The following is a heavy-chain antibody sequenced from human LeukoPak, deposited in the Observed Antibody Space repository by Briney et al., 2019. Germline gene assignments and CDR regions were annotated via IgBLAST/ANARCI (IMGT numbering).Heavy chain of an antibody. J-gene: IGHJ4*02. V-gene: IGHV4-59*12. CDR1: AGSMRDYY. D-gene: IGHD6-13*01. CDR2: IYYSGST. Sequence: PSETLSLTCAVSAGSMRDYYWSWIRQPPGKGLEWIGNIYYSGSTNYNPSLKSRVTISVDTSKNQFSLKLSSVTAADTAVYYCARAGNGYSSSWYVSHFDYWGQGTLVTVSS. CDR3: ARAGNGYSSSWYVSHFDY.